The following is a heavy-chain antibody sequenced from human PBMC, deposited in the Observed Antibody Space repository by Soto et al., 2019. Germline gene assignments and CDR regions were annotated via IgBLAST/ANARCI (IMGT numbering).Heavy chain of an antibody. CDR3: AREATTGYSSGWYLDP. J-gene: IGHJ5*02. CDR1: GGTFSSYA. CDR2: IIPIFGTA. D-gene: IGHD6-19*01. Sequence: ASVKVSCKASGGTFSSYAISWVRQAPGQGLEWMGGIIPIFGTANYAQKFQGRVTITADESTSTAYMELSSLRSEDTAVYYCAREATTGYSSGWYLDPWGQGTLVTVSS. V-gene: IGHV1-69*13.